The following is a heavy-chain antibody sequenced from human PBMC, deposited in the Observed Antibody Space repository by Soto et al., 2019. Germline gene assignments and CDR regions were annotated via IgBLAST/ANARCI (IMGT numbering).Heavy chain of an antibody. J-gene: IGHJ4*02. Sequence: SETLSLTCAVSGGSIRSGGYSWSWIRQPPGKGLEWIGCIYYSGSTYYNPSLKSRVTISVDTSKNQFSLKLSSVTAADTAVYYCARGPPLIWGQGTLVTVSS. V-gene: IGHV4-31*11. CDR1: GGSIRSGGYS. CDR3: ARGPPLI. CDR2: IYYSGST.